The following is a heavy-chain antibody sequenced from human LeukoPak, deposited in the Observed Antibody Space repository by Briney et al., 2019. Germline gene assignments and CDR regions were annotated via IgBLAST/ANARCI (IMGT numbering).Heavy chain of an antibody. CDR2: IYYSGST. J-gene: IGHJ4*02. Sequence: ASETLSLTCTVSGGSISSGGYYWSWIRQHPGKGLEWIGYIYYSGSTYYNPSLKSRVTISVDTSKNQFSLKLSSVTAADTAVYYCARDDLRGGSYWGQGTLVTVSS. CDR3: ARDDLRGGSY. V-gene: IGHV4-31*03. CDR1: GGSISSGGYY. D-gene: IGHD3-16*01.